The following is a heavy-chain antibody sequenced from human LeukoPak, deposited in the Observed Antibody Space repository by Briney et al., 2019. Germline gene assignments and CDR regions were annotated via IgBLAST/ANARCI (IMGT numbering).Heavy chain of an antibody. CDR2: ISGSGGST. CDR3: AKSYDFWSGYPSDAFDI. V-gene: IGHV3-23*01. CDR1: GFTFSSYA. Sequence: GGSLRLSCAASGFTFSSYAMSWVRQAPGKGLEWVSAISGSGGSTYYADSVKCRFTISRDNSKNTLYLQMNSLRAEDTAVYYCAKSYDFWSGYPSDAFDIWGQGTMVTVSS. J-gene: IGHJ3*02. D-gene: IGHD3-3*01.